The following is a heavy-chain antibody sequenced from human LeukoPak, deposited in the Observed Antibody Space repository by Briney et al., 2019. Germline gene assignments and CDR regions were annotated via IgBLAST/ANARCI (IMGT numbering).Heavy chain of an antibody. CDR2: ISSSSSYI. V-gene: IGHV3-21*01. CDR1: VFPYSLLN. CDR3: ARSPLFGRGYYFDY. J-gene: IGHJ4*02. D-gene: IGHD3-3*01. Sequence: GVSLRLSCAFSVFPYSLLNMMWARQAPGKGLEWVSSISSSSSYIYYADSLKRRFTISRDNAKNSLYLQMSSLRAEDTGVYYCARSPLFGRGYYFDYWGQGTLVTVSS.